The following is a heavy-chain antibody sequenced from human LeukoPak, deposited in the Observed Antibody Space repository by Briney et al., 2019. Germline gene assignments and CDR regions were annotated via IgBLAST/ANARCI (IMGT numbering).Heavy chain of an antibody. Sequence: PSETLSLTCTVSGGSISSYYSSWIRQPPGKGLEWIGYIYYSGSTNYNPSLKSRVTISVDTSKNQFSLKLSSVTAADTAVYYCARGGGELSLNYWGQGTLVTVSS. CDR3: ARGGGELSLNY. D-gene: IGHD3-16*02. CDR2: IYYSGST. J-gene: IGHJ4*02. CDR1: GGSISSYY. V-gene: IGHV4-59*01.